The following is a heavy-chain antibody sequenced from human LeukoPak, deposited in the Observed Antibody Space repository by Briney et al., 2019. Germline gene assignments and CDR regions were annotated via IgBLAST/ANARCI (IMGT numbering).Heavy chain of an antibody. CDR1: EFTFSGYI. Sequence: GGSLRLSCAASEFTFSGYIINWVRQAPGKGLEWVSSITSSSSYISYAESVKGRFTISRDNAKNSLYLQMNSLRAEDTAVYYCARRGNNWDDAFDVWGQGTMVTVSS. D-gene: IGHD1-20*01. V-gene: IGHV3-21*01. J-gene: IGHJ3*01. CDR2: ITSSSSYI. CDR3: ARRGNNWDDAFDV.